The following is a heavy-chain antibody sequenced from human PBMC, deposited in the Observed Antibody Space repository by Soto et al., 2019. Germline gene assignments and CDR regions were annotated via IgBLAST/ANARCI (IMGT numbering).Heavy chain of an antibody. Sequence: HPGGSLRPSCAAAGFTLRSYSMNWVRQAPGKGLGWVGYISSSSSTIYYADSVKDRFTISRHNPTNPPYLQMNSVRDEDTAVYYCARLVICSGWSNWFDPWGQGTLVTVSS. CDR3: ARLVICSGWSNWFDP. V-gene: IGHV3-48*02. J-gene: IGHJ5*02. CDR2: ISSSSSTI. CDR1: GFTLRSYS. D-gene: IGHD6-25*01.